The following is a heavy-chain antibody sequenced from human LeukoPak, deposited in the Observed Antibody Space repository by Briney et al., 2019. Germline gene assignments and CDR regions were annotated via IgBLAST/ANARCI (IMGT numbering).Heavy chain of an antibody. CDR1: GFTFSSYS. J-gene: IGHJ6*03. CDR3: ASYVVVVAAYYYMDV. D-gene: IGHD2-15*01. V-gene: IGHV3-48*01. CDR2: ISSSSSTI. Sequence: GGSLTLSCAASGFTFSSYSMNWVRQAPGKGLEWVSYISSSSSTIYYADSVKGRFTISRDNAKNSLYLQMNSLRAEDTAVYYCASYVVVVAAYYYMDVWGKGTTVTVSS.